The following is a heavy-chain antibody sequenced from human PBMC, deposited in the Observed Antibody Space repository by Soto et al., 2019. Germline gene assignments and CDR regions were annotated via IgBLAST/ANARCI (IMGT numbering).Heavy chain of an antibody. CDR1: GFTFSNNW. J-gene: IGHJ6*02. D-gene: IGHD3-22*01. Sequence: GGSLRLSCAASGFTFSNNWMHWVRQAPGKGLVWVSRINSDGSTTNYADSVKGRFIVSRDNAKNTLFLQMNSLRAEDTAVYYCARDRGRPDLRDTHYYDSSDLDYGMDVWGQGTTVTVSS. CDR3: ARDRGRPDLRDTHYYDSSDLDYGMDV. CDR2: INSDGSTT. V-gene: IGHV3-74*01.